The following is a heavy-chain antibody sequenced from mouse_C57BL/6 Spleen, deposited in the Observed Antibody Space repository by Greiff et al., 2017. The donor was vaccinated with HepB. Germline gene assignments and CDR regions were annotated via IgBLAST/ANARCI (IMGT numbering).Heavy chain of an antibody. CDR1: GYTFTRYG. D-gene: IGHD1-1*01. CDR2: IYPRSGNT. V-gene: IGHV1-81*01. Sequence: QVQLQQSGAELARPGASVKLSCKASGYTFTRYGISWVKQRTGQGLEWIGEIYPRSGNTSYNEKFKGKATLTADKSSSTAYMELRSLTSEDSAVYFCRYYYGSQYYFDDWGQGTTLTVSS. CDR3: RYYYGSQYYFDD. J-gene: IGHJ2*01.